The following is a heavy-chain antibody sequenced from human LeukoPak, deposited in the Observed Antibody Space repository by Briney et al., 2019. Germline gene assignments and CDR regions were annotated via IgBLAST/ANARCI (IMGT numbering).Heavy chain of an antibody. D-gene: IGHD3-3*01. CDR1: GFTFNNYR. Sequence: PGGSLRLSCAASGFTFNNYRMHWVRQAPGKGLVWVSCVTSDGSGTTYADSVKGRFTVSRDNAKNTVYLQMNSLRAEDTAVYYCTRDFFGIDYWGQGTLVTVSS. CDR3: TRDFFGIDY. CDR2: VTSDGSGT. J-gene: IGHJ4*02. V-gene: IGHV3-74*01.